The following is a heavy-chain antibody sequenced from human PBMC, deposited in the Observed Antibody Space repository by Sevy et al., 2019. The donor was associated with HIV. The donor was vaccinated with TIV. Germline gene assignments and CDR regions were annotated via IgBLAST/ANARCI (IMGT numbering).Heavy chain of an antibody. CDR2: ISNSGTAM. CDR3: ARDLPPSATTVPHFDC. Sequence: GGSLRLSCAASGFTFSSYEMNWVRQAPGKGLEWISYISNSGTAMYYSDSVRGRFTISRDNARRSLYLQMNSLRAEDTAVYHCARDLPPSATTVPHFDCWGQGTLVTVSS. J-gene: IGHJ4*02. V-gene: IGHV3-48*03. CDR1: GFTFSSYE. D-gene: IGHD4-17*01.